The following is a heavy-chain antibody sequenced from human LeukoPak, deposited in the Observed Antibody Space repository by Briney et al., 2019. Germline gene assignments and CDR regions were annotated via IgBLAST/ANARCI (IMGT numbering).Heavy chain of an antibody. J-gene: IGHJ4*02. Sequence: PSETLSLTCTVSGGSISSYYWSWIRQPPGKGLEWIGYIQYSGSTNYNPSLKSRVTISVDTSKKQFSLNLSSVIAADAARYYCVRTVRGDYVDYWGQGALVTVSS. CDR2: IQYSGST. CDR3: VRTVRGDYVDY. CDR1: GGSISSYY. D-gene: IGHD4-17*01. V-gene: IGHV4-59*01.